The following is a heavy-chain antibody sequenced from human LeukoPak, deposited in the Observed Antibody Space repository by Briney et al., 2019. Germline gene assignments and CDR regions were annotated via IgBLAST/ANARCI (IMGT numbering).Heavy chain of an antibody. V-gene: IGHV3-48*02. CDR3: ARRLTQYDCFDP. J-gene: IGHJ5*02. CDR1: GFTLSSYS. Sequence: GGSLGLSCVASGFTLSSYSMNWVRQAPGKGLEWVSYISDTGSTIAYADSVRGRFTMSRDEAKNSLHLQMNSLRDEDTAVYYCARRLTQYDCFDPWGQGILVTVSS. D-gene: IGHD2-2*01. CDR2: ISDTGSTI.